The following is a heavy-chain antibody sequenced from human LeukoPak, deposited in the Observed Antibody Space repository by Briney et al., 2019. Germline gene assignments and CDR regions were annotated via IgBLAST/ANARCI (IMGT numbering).Heavy chain of an antibody. CDR3: TRGPSGSHDAFDI. CDR1: GFTFSSYP. J-gene: IGHJ3*02. D-gene: IGHD1-26*01. Sequence: GGSLRLSCAASGFTFSSYPMSWFRQAPGKGLEWVGFIRSKAYGGTTEYAASVKGRFTISRDDSKSIAYLQMNSLKTEDTAVYYCTRGPSGSHDAFDIWGQGTMVTVSS. V-gene: IGHV3-49*03. CDR2: IRSKAYGGTT.